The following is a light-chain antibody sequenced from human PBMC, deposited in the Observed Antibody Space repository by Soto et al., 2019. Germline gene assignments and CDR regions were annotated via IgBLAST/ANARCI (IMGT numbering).Light chain of an antibody. Sequence: QSALTQPASVSGSPGQSVTIPCTGTSSDVGSYNYVSWYQQHPGKAPKPMIFDVTNRPSGVSNRFSGSKSGNSASLTISGLQTEDEADYYCTSYTTSNTWVFGGGTKVTVL. CDR1: SSDVGSYNY. CDR3: TSYTTSNTWV. CDR2: DVT. V-gene: IGLV2-14*03. J-gene: IGLJ3*02.